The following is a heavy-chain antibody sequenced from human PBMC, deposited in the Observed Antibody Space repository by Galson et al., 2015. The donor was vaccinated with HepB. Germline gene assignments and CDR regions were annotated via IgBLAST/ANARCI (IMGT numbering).Heavy chain of an antibody. D-gene: IGHD3-16*02. CDR3: AKDVIQHPDRFDY. Sequence: SLRLSCAASGFTFRNFAMNWVRQAPGKGLQWVAGVSSDGADTYYADTEQGRFTVTTDNSENTMSLQMNSLKPEDTAVHYCAKDVIQHPDRFDYWGQGTLVTVSS. J-gene: IGHJ4*02. CDR2: VSSDGADT. V-gene: IGHV3-23*01. CDR1: GFTFRNFA.